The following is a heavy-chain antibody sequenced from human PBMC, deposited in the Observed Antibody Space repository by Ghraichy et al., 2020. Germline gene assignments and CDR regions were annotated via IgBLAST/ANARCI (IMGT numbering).Heavy chain of an antibody. V-gene: IGHV3-33*01. J-gene: IGHJ3*02. Sequence: GGSLRLSCAASGFTFSSYGMHWVRQAPGKGLEWVAVIWYDGSNKYYADSVKGRFTISRDNSKNTLYLQMNSLRAEDTAVYYCARGSTTGTTSAAFDIWGQGTMVTVSS. CDR2: IWYDGSNK. CDR3: ARGSTTGTTSAAFDI. D-gene: IGHD1-1*01. CDR1: GFTFSSYG.